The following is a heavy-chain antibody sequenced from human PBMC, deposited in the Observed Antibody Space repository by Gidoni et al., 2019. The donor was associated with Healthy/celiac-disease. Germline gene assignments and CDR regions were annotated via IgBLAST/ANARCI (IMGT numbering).Heavy chain of an antibody. CDR2: ISSSSSYI. CDR3: ARDLLLLGAAAGS. D-gene: IGHD6-13*01. V-gene: IGHV3-21*01. Sequence: EVQLVESGGGLVKPGGSLRLSCAASGFTFSSYSMNWVRQAPGKGLEWVSSISSSSSYIYYADSVKGRFTISRDNAKNSLYLQMNSLRAEDTAVYYCARDLLLLGAAAGSWGQGTLVTVSS. CDR1: GFTFSSYS. J-gene: IGHJ5*02.